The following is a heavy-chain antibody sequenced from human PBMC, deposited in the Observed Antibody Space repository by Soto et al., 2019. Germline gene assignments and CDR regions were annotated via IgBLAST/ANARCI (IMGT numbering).Heavy chain of an antibody. CDR2: IRGKANSDAT. CDR3: TSPSINYDILTVYFKY. J-gene: IGHJ4*02. CDR1: GFTFSGSA. V-gene: IGHV3-73*02. D-gene: IGHD3-9*01. Sequence: EVQLVEPGGGLVQPGGSLKLSCAASGFTFSGSAMHWVRQAPGKGLEWVGRIRGKANSDATVYPASVKGRFTISRDDSKNTAYLQMYSLKTEDTAVYYCTSPSINYDILTVYFKYWGQGSLVTVSS.